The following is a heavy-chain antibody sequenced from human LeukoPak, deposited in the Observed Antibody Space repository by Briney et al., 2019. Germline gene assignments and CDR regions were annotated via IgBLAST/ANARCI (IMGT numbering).Heavy chain of an antibody. D-gene: IGHD3-9*01. Sequence: GGSLRLSCAASGFTFSSYAMSWVRQAPGKGLEWVSTFGGSGGSTYYADSVRGRFTISRDNSKNTLYLRMNSLRAEDTAVYYCAKQGRDWLRDYYYYMDVWGKGTTVAVSS. CDR2: FGGSGGST. CDR1: GFTFSSYA. J-gene: IGHJ6*03. V-gene: IGHV3-23*01. CDR3: AKQGRDWLRDYYYYMDV.